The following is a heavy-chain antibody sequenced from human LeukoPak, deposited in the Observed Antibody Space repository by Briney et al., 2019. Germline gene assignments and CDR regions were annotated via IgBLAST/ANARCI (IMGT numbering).Heavy chain of an antibody. CDR2: IYSGTT. J-gene: IGHJ4*02. D-gene: IGHD5-18*01. V-gene: IGHV3-66*03. Sequence: GGSLRLSCTVSGFTVSSNSMSWVRQAPGKGLEWVSFIYSGTTHYSDSVKGRFTISRDNSKNTLYLQMNNLRAQDTAVYYCARVGRGYSFNVYCFDYWGQGTLVTVSS. CDR1: GFTVSSNS. CDR3: ARVGRGYSFNVYCFDY.